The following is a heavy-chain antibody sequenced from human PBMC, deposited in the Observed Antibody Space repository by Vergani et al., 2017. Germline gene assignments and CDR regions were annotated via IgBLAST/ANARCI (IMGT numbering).Heavy chain of an antibody. CDR2: LRYDGSNE. J-gene: IGHJ4*02. Sequence: QVQLVESGGGVVQPGGSLRLSCAASGFSFSTYGMHWVRQAPGRGLEWVAFLRYDGSNEYYGDAVKGRFIISRDNSKNMLSLEMHSLRSEDTAIYYCARGDYGILTGFRYWGQGTLVTVSA. CDR1: GFSFSTYG. D-gene: IGHD3-9*01. V-gene: IGHV3-30*02. CDR3: ARGDYGILTGFRY.